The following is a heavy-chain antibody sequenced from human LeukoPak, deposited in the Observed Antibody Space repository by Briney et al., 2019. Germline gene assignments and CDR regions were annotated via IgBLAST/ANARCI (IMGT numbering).Heavy chain of an antibody. V-gene: IGHV4-39*01. Sequence: SETLSLTCTVSGGSISTGGYFWGWIRQPPGKGLEWIGSFYYSGTTHYNPSLKSRITIFEDTSKNQISLNLNSVTAADTAVYYCTSSGTQLWSGIYYFDYWGQGILVTVSS. J-gene: IGHJ4*02. CDR1: GGSISTGGYF. CDR3: TSSGTQLWSGIYYFDY. CDR2: FYYSGTT. D-gene: IGHD5-18*01.